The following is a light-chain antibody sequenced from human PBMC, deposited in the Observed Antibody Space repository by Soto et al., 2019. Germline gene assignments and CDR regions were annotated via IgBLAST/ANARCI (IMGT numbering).Light chain of an antibody. Sequence: DLQLTQSPSSLSASVGDRVTITCQASQDINNYVNWYQQKAGTAPNLLIYDASTLKPGVPSRFSGSGSGTDFTFTISSLQPEDFATYFCQQSDDLPTFGQGTRLDIK. CDR1: QDINNY. CDR3: QQSDDLPT. V-gene: IGKV1-33*01. CDR2: DAS. J-gene: IGKJ5*01.